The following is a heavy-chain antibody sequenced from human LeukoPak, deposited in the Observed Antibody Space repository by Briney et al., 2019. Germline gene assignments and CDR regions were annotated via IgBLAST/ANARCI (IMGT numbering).Heavy chain of an antibody. Sequence: PSETLSLTCTVSGGSISSYYWSWIRQPPGKGLEWIGEINHSGSTNYNPSLKSRVTISVDTSKNQFSLKLSSVTAADTAVYYCARGCYGSGLDYYYMDVWGKGTTVTVSS. CDR3: ARGCYGSGLDYYYMDV. CDR2: INHSGST. CDR1: GGSISSYY. D-gene: IGHD3-10*01. V-gene: IGHV4-34*01. J-gene: IGHJ6*03.